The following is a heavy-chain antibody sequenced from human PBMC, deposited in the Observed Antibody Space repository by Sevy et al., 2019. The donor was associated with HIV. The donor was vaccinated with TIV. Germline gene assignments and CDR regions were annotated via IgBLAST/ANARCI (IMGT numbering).Heavy chain of an antibody. CDR1: GYTFTGYY. J-gene: IGHJ4*01. CDR3: ARMFLYYDILTGYSDDY. D-gene: IGHD3-9*01. CDR2: INPNSGGT. V-gene: IGHV1-2*02. Sequence: ASVKVSCKASGYTFTGYYMHWVRQAPGQGLEWMGWINPNSGGTNYAQKFQGRVTMTRDTSISTAYMELSRLRSDDTAVYYCARMFLYYDILTGYSDDYWGQEPWSPSPQ.